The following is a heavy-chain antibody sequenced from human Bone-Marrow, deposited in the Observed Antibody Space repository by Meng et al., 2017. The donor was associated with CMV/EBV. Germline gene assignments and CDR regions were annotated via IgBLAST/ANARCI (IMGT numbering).Heavy chain of an antibody. V-gene: IGHV1-18*01. CDR1: GYYFTNPG. D-gene: IGHD3-22*01. Sequence: SGYYFTNPGISWVRQAPGQGLEWMGWISAYNGYTNFAQVFQGRVTLTTDTSTDTAYMELMSLRSDDTAVYYCARSPLYFYDSSGHEDWGQGTLVTVSS. CDR3: ARSPLYFYDSSGHED. CDR2: ISAYNGYT. J-gene: IGHJ4*02.